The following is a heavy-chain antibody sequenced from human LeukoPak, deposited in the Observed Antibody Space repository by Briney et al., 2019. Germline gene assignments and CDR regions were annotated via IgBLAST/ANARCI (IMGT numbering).Heavy chain of an antibody. CDR1: GFTFSSYG. J-gene: IGHJ4*02. CDR2: IWYDGSNK. Sequence: GGSLRLSCAASGFTFSSYGMHWVRQAPGKGLEWVAVIWYDGSNKYYADSVKGRFTISRDNSKNTLYLQMNSLRAEDTAVYYCAKDRGVVVAAIDYWGQGTLVTVSS. CDR3: AKDRGVVVAAIDY. V-gene: IGHV3-33*06. D-gene: IGHD2-15*01.